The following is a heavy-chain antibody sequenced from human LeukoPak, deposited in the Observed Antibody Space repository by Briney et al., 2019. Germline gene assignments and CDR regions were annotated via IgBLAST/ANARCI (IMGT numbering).Heavy chain of an antibody. V-gene: IGHV1-69*05. CDR1: RGTFSSYA. Sequence: SVKVSCNVSRGTFSSYAISWVRQAPGQGLEWMGGIIPIFGTANYAQKFQGRVTITTDESTSTAYMELSSLRSEDTAVYYCARGDSSWYDYWGQGTLVTVSS. D-gene: IGHD6-13*01. CDR3: ARGDSSWYDY. CDR2: IIPIFGTA. J-gene: IGHJ4*02.